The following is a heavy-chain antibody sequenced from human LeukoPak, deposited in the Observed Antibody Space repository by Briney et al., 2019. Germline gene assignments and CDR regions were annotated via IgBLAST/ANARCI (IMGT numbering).Heavy chain of an antibody. CDR3: ARDFITMVRGAIIRGFDP. CDR2: INTNTGNP. Sequence: ASVKVSYKASGYTFTSYAMNWVRQAPGQGLEWMGWINTNTGNPTYAQGFTGRFVFSLDTSVSTAYLQISSLKAEDTAVYYCARDFITMVRGAIIRGFDPWGQGTLVTVSS. V-gene: IGHV7-4-1*02. D-gene: IGHD3-10*01. CDR1: GYTFTSYA. J-gene: IGHJ5*02.